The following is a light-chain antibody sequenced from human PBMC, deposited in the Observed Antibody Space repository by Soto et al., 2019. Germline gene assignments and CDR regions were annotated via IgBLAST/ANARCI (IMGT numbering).Light chain of an antibody. CDR2: EVN. Sequence: QSALTQPPSASGSPGQSVAISCTGTTGDIGNYNFVSWYHQHPGKAPKLLIFEVNKRPSGVPDRFSGSKSGNTASLTVSGLHAEDEADYYCSSHGGNSPYVFGTGTKLTVL. J-gene: IGLJ1*01. CDR3: SSHGGNSPYV. V-gene: IGLV2-8*01. CDR1: TGDIGNYNF.